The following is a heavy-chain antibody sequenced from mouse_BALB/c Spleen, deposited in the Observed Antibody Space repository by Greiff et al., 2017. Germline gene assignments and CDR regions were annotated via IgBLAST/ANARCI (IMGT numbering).Heavy chain of an antibody. V-gene: IGHV1-15*01. CDR2: IDPETGGT. CDR1: GYTFTDYE. CDR3: TRNWERSYAMDY. D-gene: IGHD4-1*01. J-gene: IGHJ4*01. Sequence: QVQLQQSGAELVRPGASVTLSCKASGYTFTDYEMHWVKQTPVHGLEWIGAIDPETGGTAYNQKFKGKATLTADKSSSTAYMELRSLTSEDSAVYYCTRNWERSYAMDYWGQGTSVTVSS.